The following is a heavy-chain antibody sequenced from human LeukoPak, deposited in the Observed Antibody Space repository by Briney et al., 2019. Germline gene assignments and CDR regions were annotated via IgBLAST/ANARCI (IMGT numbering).Heavy chain of an antibody. V-gene: IGHV3-48*03. Sequence: GGSLRLSCAASGFTFSSYEMNWVRQAPGKGLEWVSYISSSGSTIYYADSVKGRFTISRDNAKNSLYLQMNSLRAGDTAVYYCARMAYGDYGDAFDIWGQGTMVTVSS. J-gene: IGHJ3*02. CDR2: ISSSGSTI. D-gene: IGHD4-17*01. CDR1: GFTFSSYE. CDR3: ARMAYGDYGDAFDI.